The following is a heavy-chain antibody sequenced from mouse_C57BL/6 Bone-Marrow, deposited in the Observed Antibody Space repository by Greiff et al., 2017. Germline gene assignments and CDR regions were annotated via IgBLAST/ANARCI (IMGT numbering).Heavy chain of an antibody. Sequence: EVKLQESGPGMVKPSQSLSLTCTVTGYSITSGYDWHWIRHFPGNKLEWMGYISYSGSTNYNPSLKSRISITHDTSKNHFFLKLNSVTTEDTATYYCASSHYYGSSSFAYWGQGTLVTVSA. CDR3: ASSHYYGSSSFAY. D-gene: IGHD1-1*01. CDR1: GYSITSGYD. V-gene: IGHV3-1*01. J-gene: IGHJ3*01. CDR2: ISYSGST.